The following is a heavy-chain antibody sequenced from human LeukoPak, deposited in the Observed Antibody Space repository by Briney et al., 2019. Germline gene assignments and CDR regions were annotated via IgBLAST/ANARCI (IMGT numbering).Heavy chain of an antibody. CDR3: ARDKRRDGYNSRGYYFDY. V-gene: IGHV4-59*01. J-gene: IGHJ4*02. CDR1: GGSISSYY. D-gene: IGHD5-24*01. Sequence: SETLSLTCTVSGGSISSYYWSWIRQPPGKGLEWIGYIYYSGSTNYNPSLKSRVTISVDTSKNQFSLKLSSVTAADTAVYYCARDKRRDGYNSRGYYFDYWGQGTLVIVSS. CDR2: IYYSGST.